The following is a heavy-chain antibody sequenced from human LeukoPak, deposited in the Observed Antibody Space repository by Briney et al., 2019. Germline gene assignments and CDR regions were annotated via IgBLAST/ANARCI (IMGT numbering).Heavy chain of an antibody. CDR1: GYTFTSYY. Sequence: ASVTVSCKASGYTFTSYYMHWVRQAPGQGLEWMGIINPSGGSTSYAQKFQGRVTMTRDMSTSTVYMELSSLRSEDTAVYYCARNRFYDFWSGSDAFDIWGQGTMVTVSS. CDR2: INPSGGST. J-gene: IGHJ3*02. D-gene: IGHD3-3*01. V-gene: IGHV1-46*01. CDR3: ARNRFYDFWSGSDAFDI.